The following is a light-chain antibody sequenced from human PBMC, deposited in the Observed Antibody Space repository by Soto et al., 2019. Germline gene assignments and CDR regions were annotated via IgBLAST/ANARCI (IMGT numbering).Light chain of an antibody. V-gene: IGKV3-20*01. CDR2: GAS. CDR1: QSVSGSY. J-gene: IGKJ2*01. Sequence: VLTQSPGTLSLSPGERATLSCRASQSVSGSYLVWYQQKPGQAPRLLIYGASTRATGIPDRFSGSGSGTDFTLTISRLEPEDFATYYCQQSFRTPYTFGQGTDLEI. CDR3: QQSFRTPYT.